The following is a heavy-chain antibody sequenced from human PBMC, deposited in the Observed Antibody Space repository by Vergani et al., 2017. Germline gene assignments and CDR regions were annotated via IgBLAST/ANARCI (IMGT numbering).Heavy chain of an antibody. CDR1: GGSISSYY. V-gene: IGHV4-59*01. CDR3: ARVLVGATGGCXFDY. CDR2: IYYSGST. J-gene: IGHJ4*02. D-gene: IGHD1-26*01. Sequence: QVQLQESGPGLVKPSETLSLTCTVSGGSISSYYWSWIRQPPGKGLEWIGYIYYSGSTNYNPSLKSRVTISVATSKNQFSLKLSSVTAADTAVYYCARVLVGATGGCXFDYWGQGTLVTVSS.